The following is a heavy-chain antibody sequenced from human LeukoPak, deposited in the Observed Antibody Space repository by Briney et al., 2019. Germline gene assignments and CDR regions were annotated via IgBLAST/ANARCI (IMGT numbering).Heavy chain of an antibody. D-gene: IGHD1-1*01. CDR1: GYRFTSYW. V-gene: IGHV5-51*01. CDR2: LYPGDSDT. J-gene: IGHJ4*02. CDR3: ARRRGGTPNYDFPY. Sequence: GESLKISCKASGYRFTSYWIGWVRQMPGKGLEWMGILYPGDSDTRYSPSFQGQVTIPADKSINTAYLQWSSLKASDTALYYCARRRGGTPNYDFPYWGQGTLVTVSS.